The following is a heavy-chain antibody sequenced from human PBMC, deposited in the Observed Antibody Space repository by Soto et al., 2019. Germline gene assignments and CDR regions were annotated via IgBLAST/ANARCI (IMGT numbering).Heavy chain of an antibody. CDR3: ARASSSWAFDI. CDR1: GFTFSSYS. V-gene: IGHV3-21*01. Sequence: VQLVESGGGVVQPGRSLRLSCAASGFTFSSYSMNWVRQAPGKGLEWVSSISSSSSYIYYADSVKGRFTISRDNAKNSRYLQMNSLRAEDTAVYYCARASSSWAFDIWGQGTMVTVSS. J-gene: IGHJ3*02. CDR2: ISSSSSYI. D-gene: IGHD6-13*01.